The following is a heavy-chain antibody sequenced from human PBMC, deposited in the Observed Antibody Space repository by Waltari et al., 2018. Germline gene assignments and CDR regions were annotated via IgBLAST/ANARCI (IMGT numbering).Heavy chain of an antibody. J-gene: IGHJ4*02. Sequence: QVQLVQSGAEVKKPGASVKVSCKASGYTFTSYAMHWVRQAPGQRLEWMGWMNPNSGNTGYAQKFQGRVTITRNTSISTAYMELSSLRSEDTAVYYCARDARGSWLIWGQGTLVTVSS. CDR2: MNPNSGNT. D-gene: IGHD6-13*01. V-gene: IGHV1-8*03. CDR1: GYTFTSYA. CDR3: ARDARGSWLI.